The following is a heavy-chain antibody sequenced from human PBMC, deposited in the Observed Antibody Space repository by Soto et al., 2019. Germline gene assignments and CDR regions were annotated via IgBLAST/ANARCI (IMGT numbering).Heavy chain of an antibody. CDR3: ARRGGMVRGVIGAYYFDD. CDR2: IKQDGSEK. CDR1: GFTFSSYW. D-gene: IGHD3-10*01. Sequence: GGSLRLSCAASGFTFSSYWMSWVRQAPGKGLEWVANIKQDGSEKYYVDSVKGRFTISRDNAKNSLYLQMNSLRAEDTAVYYCARRGGMVRGVIGAYYFDDWGQGTLVTVSS. V-gene: IGHV3-7*03. J-gene: IGHJ4*02.